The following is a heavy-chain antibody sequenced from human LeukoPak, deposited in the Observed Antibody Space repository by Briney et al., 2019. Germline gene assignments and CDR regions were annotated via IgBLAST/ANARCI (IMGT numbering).Heavy chain of an antibody. D-gene: IGHD6-13*01. CDR2: ISSSSSYI. CDR1: GFTFSSYS. CDR3: AKRAYSSTWASSFYYFDY. Sequence: AGGSLRLSCAASGFTFSSYSMNWVRQAPGKGLEWVSSISSSSSYIYYADSVKGRFTISRDNAKNSLYLQMNSLRAEDTAVYFCAKRAYSSTWASSFYYFDYWGQGTLVTVSS. J-gene: IGHJ4*02. V-gene: IGHV3-21*01.